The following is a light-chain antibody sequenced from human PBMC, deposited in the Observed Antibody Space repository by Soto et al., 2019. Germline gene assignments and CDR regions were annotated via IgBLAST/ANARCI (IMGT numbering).Light chain of an antibody. CDR1: SSDVGGYNY. CDR3: RSYAGSNGV. CDR2: EVS. J-gene: IGLJ1*01. Sequence: QSALTKPPSASGSPGQSVTISCTGTSSDVGGYNYVSWYQQHPGKAPKLMIYEVSKRPSGVPDRFSGSKSGNKASLSVSGLQAADEANDDGRSYAGSNGVLGTGTKRTV. V-gene: IGLV2-8*01.